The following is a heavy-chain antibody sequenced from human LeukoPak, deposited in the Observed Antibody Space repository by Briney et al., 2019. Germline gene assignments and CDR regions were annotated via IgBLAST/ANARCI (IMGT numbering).Heavy chain of an antibody. CDR1: GFTFGSYS. D-gene: IGHD3-22*01. CDR2: ISSSSSYI. J-gene: IGHJ3*02. Sequence: AGGSLRLSCAASGFTFGSYSMNWVRQAPGKGLEGVSSISSSSSYIYYADSVKGRFTISRDNAKNTLYLQMNSLRAEDTAVYYCARGRYYDSSGYYYDDAFDIWGQGTMVTVSS. CDR3: ARGRYYDSSGYYYDDAFDI. V-gene: IGHV3-21*01.